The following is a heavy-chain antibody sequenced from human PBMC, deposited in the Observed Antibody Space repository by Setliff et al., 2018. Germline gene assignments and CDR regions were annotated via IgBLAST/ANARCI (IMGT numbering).Heavy chain of an antibody. CDR1: GFTFNSYS. CDR3: ASAGHSGSWFPFDAFHI. J-gene: IGHJ3*02. V-gene: IGHV3-21*01. D-gene: IGHD6-13*01. Sequence: KSGGSLRLSCAASGFTFNSYSMNWVRQAPGKGLEWVSSISSSSSYIYYADSVKGRFTISRDNAKNSLYLQMNSLRAEDTAVYYCASAGHSGSWFPFDAFHIWGQGTMVTVSS. CDR2: ISSSSSYI.